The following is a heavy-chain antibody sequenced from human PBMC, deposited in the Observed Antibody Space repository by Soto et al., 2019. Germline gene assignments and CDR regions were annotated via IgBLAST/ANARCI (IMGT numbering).Heavy chain of an antibody. Sequence: GASVKSSCKASGYTFTSYGISWVRQAPGQGLEWMGWISAYNGNTNYAQKLQGRVTMTTDTSTSTAYMELRSLRSDDTAVYYCARDLEPTRYYYDSCGYRPTIDYWGQGTLVTVSS. CDR3: ARDLEPTRYYYDSCGYRPTIDY. V-gene: IGHV1-18*04. CDR2: ISAYNGNT. D-gene: IGHD3-22*01. CDR1: GYTFTSYG. J-gene: IGHJ4*02.